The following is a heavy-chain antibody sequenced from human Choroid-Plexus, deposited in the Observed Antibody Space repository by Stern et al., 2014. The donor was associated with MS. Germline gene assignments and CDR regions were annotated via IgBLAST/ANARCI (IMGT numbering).Heavy chain of an antibody. D-gene: IGHD2/OR15-2a*01. Sequence: VQLVESGGGVVQPGRPLRLSCEASGFTFGSCAMHWVRQAPGKGLEWVAGVSYDGSKKYYSDSVKGRFTISRDNSQNTLYMQMSSLRPEDTAVYYCAKDRQYLTYFFDHWGQGSLVTVSS. J-gene: IGHJ5*02. CDR2: VSYDGSKK. CDR3: AKDRQYLTYFFDH. V-gene: IGHV3-30*18. CDR1: GFTFGSCA.